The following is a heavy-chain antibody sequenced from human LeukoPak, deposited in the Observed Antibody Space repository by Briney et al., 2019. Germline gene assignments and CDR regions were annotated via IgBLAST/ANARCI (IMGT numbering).Heavy chain of an antibody. CDR1: GGTFSSYA. CDR3: ASSLYYYGSGSLDY. CDR2: IIPIFGTA. J-gene: IGHJ4*02. V-gene: IGHV1-69*13. Sequence: ASVKVSCKASGGTFSSYAISWVRQAPGQGLEWMGGIIPIFGTANYAQKFQGRVTITADESTSTAYMELSSLRSEDTAVYYRASSLYYYGSGSLDYWGQGTLVTVSS. D-gene: IGHD3-10*01.